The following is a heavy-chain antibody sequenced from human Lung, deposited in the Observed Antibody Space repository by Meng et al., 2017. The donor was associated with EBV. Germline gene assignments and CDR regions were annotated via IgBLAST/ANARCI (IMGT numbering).Heavy chain of an antibody. Sequence: EVQLVESGGGLVKPGESLRLSCAASGFIFSNYNMNWVRQAPGKGLEWVSSISSGNSYIYYADSVKGRFSISRDNAKNSLSLQMNSLRAEDTAVYYCARLSGTGWFDPWGKGTLGTVSS. CDR3: ARLSGTGWFDP. D-gene: IGHD1-7*01. CDR1: GFIFSNYN. CDR2: ISSGNSYI. V-gene: IGHV3-21*02. J-gene: IGHJ5*02.